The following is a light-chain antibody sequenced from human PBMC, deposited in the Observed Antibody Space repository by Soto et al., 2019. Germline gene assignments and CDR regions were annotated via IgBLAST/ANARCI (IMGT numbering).Light chain of an antibody. CDR1: QSVSSN. V-gene: IGKV3-15*01. CDR3: QQYNNWPFT. Sequence: EIVMTQSPATLSVSPGERATLSCRASQSVSSNLAWYQQKPGQAPRLLIYGASTRATGIPARFSGSGSGTEFTLTISSLQSEDFAVYYCQQYNNWPFTFGPGIQVDIK. CDR2: GAS. J-gene: IGKJ3*01.